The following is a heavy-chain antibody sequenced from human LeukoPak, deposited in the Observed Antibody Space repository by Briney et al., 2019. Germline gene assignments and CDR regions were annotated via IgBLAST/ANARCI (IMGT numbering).Heavy chain of an antibody. CDR3: TTDPFYYYGMDV. CDR1: GFTFSNAW. J-gene: IGHJ6*02. V-gene: IGHV3-15*01. CDR2: IKSKTDGCTT. Sequence: GGSLRLSCAASGFTFSNAWMSWVRQAPGKGLEWVGRIKSKTDGCTTDYAAPVKGRFTISRDDSKNTLYLQMNSLKTEDTAVYYCTTDPFYYYGMDVWGQGTTVTVSS.